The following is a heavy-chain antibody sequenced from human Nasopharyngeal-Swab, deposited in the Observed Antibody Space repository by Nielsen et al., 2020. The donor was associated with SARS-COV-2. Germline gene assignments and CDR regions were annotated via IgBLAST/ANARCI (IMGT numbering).Heavy chain of an antibody. CDR1: GGSISSYS. D-gene: IGHD6-13*01. CDR3: ARTAGYYYMDV. V-gene: IGHV4-59*01. J-gene: IGHJ6*03. CDR2: IYYSGST. Sequence: SQTLSLTCAVSGGSISSYSWSWIRLPPGKGLEWIGYIYYSGSTNYSPSLKSRVTISVDTSKNRFSLKLNSVTAADTAVYYCARTAGYYYMDVWGKGTTVTVSS.